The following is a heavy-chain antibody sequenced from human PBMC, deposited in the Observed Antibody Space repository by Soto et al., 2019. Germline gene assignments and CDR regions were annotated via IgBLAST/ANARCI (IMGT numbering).Heavy chain of an antibody. Sequence: ASVKVSCKASGYTFTSYAIHWVRQAPGQRLEWMGWINAGNGNTKYSQKFQGRVTITRDTSASTAYMELSSLRSEDTAVYYCAVGFSRIDYNWFDPWGQGTLVTVSS. V-gene: IGHV1-3*01. CDR2: INAGNGNT. CDR3: AVGFSRIDYNWFDP. CDR1: GYTFTSYA. J-gene: IGHJ5*02. D-gene: IGHD2-15*01.